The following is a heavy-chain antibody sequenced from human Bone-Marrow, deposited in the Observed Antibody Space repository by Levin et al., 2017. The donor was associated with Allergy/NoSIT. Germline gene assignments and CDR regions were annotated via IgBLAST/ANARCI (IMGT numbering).Heavy chain of an antibody. CDR1: GFTFSSYD. CDR2: IGTAGDT. D-gene: IGHD3-10*01. V-gene: IGHV3-13*04. J-gene: IGHJ5*02. Sequence: GGSLRLSCAASGFTFSSYDMHWVRQATGKGLEWVSAIGTAGDTYYPGSVKGRFTISRENAKNSLYLQMNSLRAGDTAVYYCARGENYYGSGSYYYNWFDPWGQGTLVTVSS. CDR3: ARGENYYGSGSYYYNWFDP.